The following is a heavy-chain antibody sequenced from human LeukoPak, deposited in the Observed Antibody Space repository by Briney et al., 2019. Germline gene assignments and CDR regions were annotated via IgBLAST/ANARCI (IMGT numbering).Heavy chain of an antibody. CDR2: IYYSGST. J-gene: IGHJ5*02. Sequence: SETLSLTCTVSGGFISSYYWSWIRQPPGKGLEWIGYIYYSGSTNYNPSLKSRVTISVDTSKNQFSLKLSSVTAADTAVYYCARSHRPKKYSSSWYPWGQGTLVTVSS. D-gene: IGHD6-13*01. V-gene: IGHV4-59*01. CDR3: ARSHRPKKYSSSWYP. CDR1: GGFISSYY.